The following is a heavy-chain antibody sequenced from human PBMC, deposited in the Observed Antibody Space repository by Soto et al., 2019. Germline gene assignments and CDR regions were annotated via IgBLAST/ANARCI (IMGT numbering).Heavy chain of an antibody. CDR3: AKDPEYYYGMDV. Sequence: GGSLRLSCAASGFTFSSYAMSWVRQAPGKGLEWVSAISGSGGRTYYADSVKGRFTISRDNSKNTLYLQMNSLRAEDTAVYYCAKDPEYYYGMDVWGQGTTVTVSS. CDR2: ISGSGGRT. V-gene: IGHV3-23*01. J-gene: IGHJ6*02. CDR1: GFTFSSYA.